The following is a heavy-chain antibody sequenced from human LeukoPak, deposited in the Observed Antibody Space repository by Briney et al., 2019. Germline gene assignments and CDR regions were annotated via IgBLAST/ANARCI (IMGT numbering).Heavy chain of an antibody. CDR2: INHSGST. D-gene: IGHD5-18*01. Sequence: SETLSLTCAVYGGSFSGYYWSWIRQPPGKGLEWIGEINHSGSTNYNPSLKSRVTISVDTSKNQFSLKLSSVTAADTAVYYCARGRRRGYSYNYGMDVWGQGTTVTVS. V-gene: IGHV4-34*01. CDR3: ARGRRRGYSYNYGMDV. J-gene: IGHJ6*02. CDR1: GGSFSGYY.